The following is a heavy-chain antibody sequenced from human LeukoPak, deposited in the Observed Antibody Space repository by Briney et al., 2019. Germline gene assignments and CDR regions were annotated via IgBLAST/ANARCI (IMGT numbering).Heavy chain of an antibody. CDR3: ARVTLWFGESRSARYGMDV. CDR1: GGSISSSSYY. J-gene: IGHJ6*02. CDR2: IFYSGSA. Sequence: SETLSLTCTVSGGSISSSSYYWGWIRQPPGKGLEWIGSIFYSGSAYYNPSLKSRVAISVDTSKNQFSLKLSSVTAADTAVYYCARVTLWFGESRSARYGMDVWGQGTTVTVSS. D-gene: IGHD3-10*01. V-gene: IGHV4-39*01.